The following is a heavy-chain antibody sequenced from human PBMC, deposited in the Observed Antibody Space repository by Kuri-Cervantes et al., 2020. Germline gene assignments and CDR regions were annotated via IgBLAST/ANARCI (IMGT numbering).Heavy chain of an antibody. CDR3: AKFYDGSGGPDY. Sequence: GGSLRLFCAASRFTFSSYSMNWVRQAPGKGLEWVSRISGSGGITYYADSVKGRFTISRDNSKNTLYLQMNSLRAEDTAKYYCAKFYDGSGGPDYWGQGTLVTVSS. V-gene: IGHV3-23*01. J-gene: IGHJ4*02. CDR2: ISGSGGIT. D-gene: IGHD3-22*01. CDR1: RFTFSSYS.